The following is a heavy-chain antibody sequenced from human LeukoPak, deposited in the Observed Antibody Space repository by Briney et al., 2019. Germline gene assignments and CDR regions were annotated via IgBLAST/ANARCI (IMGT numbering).Heavy chain of an antibody. V-gene: IGHV3-66*01. Sequence: GGSLRLSCAASGFTFSDYYMSWVRQAPGKGLEWVSVIYSGGTTHYADSVKGRFTISRDNSKNTLYLQMNSLRAEDTAVYYCARGPYGSSGTPDAFDIWGQGTMVTVSS. J-gene: IGHJ3*02. D-gene: IGHD3-10*01. CDR2: IYSGGTT. CDR3: ARGPYGSSGTPDAFDI. CDR1: GFTFSDYY.